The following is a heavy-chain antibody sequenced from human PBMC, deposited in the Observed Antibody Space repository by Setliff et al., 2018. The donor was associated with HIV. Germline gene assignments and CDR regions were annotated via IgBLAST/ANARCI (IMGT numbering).Heavy chain of an antibody. CDR2: IYPNTGGT. V-gene: IGHV1-69*10. Sequence: SVKVSCKASGGTFSSYAISWVRQAPGQGLEWMGWIYPNTGGTNYAQKFQGRVTMTEDTSTDTAYMELSSLRSEDTAVYYCATVRYSDAFDIWGQGTMVTVSS. J-gene: IGHJ3*02. CDR3: ATVRYSDAFDI. CDR1: GGTFSSYA. D-gene: IGHD2-15*01.